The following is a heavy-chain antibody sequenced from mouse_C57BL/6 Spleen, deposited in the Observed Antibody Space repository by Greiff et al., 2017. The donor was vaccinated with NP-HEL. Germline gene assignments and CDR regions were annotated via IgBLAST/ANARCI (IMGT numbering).Heavy chain of an antibody. CDR2: IKPSTGGT. CDR1: GYSFTGYY. J-gene: IGHJ4*01. V-gene: IGHV1-42*01. Sequence: VQLQQSGPELVKPGASVKISCKASGYSFTGYYMNWVKQSPEKSLEWIGEIKPSTGGTTYNQKFKAKATLTVDKSSSTAYMQLKSLTSEDSAVYYCARSGYNYAMDYWGQGTSVTVSS. D-gene: IGHD3-2*02. CDR3: ARSGYNYAMDY.